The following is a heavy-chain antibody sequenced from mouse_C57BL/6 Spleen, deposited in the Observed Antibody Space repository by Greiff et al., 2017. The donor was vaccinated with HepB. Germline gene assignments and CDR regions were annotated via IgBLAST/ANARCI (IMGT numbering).Heavy chain of an antibody. CDR2: INPNNGGT. D-gene: IGHD1-1*01. J-gene: IGHJ4*01. V-gene: IGHV1-18*01. Sequence: VHVKQSGPELVKPGASVKIPCKASGYTFTDYNMDWVKQSHGKSLEWIGDINPNNGGTIYNQKFKGKATLTVDKSSSTAYMELRSLTSEDTAVYYCARLYGSSHYYAMDYWGQGTSVTVSS. CDR1: GYTFTDYN. CDR3: ARLYGSSHYYAMDY.